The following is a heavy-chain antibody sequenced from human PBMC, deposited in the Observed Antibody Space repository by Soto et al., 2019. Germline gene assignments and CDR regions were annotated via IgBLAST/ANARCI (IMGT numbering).Heavy chain of an antibody. CDR3: ARLSRGPIYYSAY. D-gene: IGHD3-10*01. CDR2: ISSSSSYI. Sequence: WVIQAPGKGLEWVSSISSSSSYIYYADSVKGRFTISRDNAKNSLYLQLNSVTDADTTVYYCARLSRGPIYYSAYRGHRAVVSVSS. J-gene: IGHJ4*01. V-gene: IGHV3-21*04.